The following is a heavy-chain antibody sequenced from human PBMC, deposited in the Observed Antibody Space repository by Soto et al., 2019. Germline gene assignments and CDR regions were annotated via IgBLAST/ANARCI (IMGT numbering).Heavy chain of an antibody. CDR3: GRRALSHAFVDC. V-gene: IGHV3-66*01. D-gene: IGHD3-10*01. Sequence: PGGSLRLSCAASGFTFDEYAMNWVRQAPEKGLEWVSVIFPDGSTYYTDSVKGRFTISRDISKNTVYLQMNSLRADDTAVYFCGRRALSHAFVDCWGQGTLATVSS. CDR2: IFPDGST. J-gene: IGHJ4*02. CDR1: GFTFDEYA.